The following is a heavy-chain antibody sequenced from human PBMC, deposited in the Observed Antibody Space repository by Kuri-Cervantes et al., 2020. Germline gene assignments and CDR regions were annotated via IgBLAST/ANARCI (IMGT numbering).Heavy chain of an antibody. Sequence: SVKVSCKASGYTFTGYYMHWVRQAPGQGLEWMGGIIPIFRTANYAQKFQGRVTMTTDTSTSTAYMELRSLRSDDTAVYYCARDDSSGFTRYYYYGMDVWGQGTTVTVSS. CDR3: ARDDSSGFTRYYYYGMDV. J-gene: IGHJ6*02. D-gene: IGHD3-22*01. CDR2: IIPIFRTA. CDR1: GYTFTGYY. V-gene: IGHV1-69*05.